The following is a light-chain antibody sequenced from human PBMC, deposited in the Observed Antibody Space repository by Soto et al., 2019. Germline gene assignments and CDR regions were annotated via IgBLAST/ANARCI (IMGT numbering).Light chain of an antibody. Sequence: DIQMTQSPSSLSASVGDRVTITCRASQSISSYLNWSQQKPGKAPKLLIYAASSLQSGVPSRFSGSGSGTDFTLTISSLQPEDFATYYCQQSYSTPRGTFGQGTKLEIK. J-gene: IGKJ2*02. CDR1: QSISSY. CDR3: QQSYSTPRGT. CDR2: AAS. V-gene: IGKV1-39*01.